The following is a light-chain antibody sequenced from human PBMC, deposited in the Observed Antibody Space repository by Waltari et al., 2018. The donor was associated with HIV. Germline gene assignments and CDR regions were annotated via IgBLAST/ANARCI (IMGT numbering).Light chain of an antibody. CDR1: SSNIGADYI. Sequence: QSVLTQPPSVSAAPGQRITISCTGNSSNIGADYIVHWYQQVPGSAPKLLIFLNHNRPAGVPARFSGSRSGSSASLAITGLRPEDEADYYCQSHDSSLSGSSVFGGGTKLTVL. J-gene: IGLJ2*01. CDR3: QSHDSSLSGSSV. CDR2: LNH. V-gene: IGLV1-40*01.